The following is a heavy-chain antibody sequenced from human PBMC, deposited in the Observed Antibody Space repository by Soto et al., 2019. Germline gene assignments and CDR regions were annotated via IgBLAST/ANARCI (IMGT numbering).Heavy chain of an antibody. Sequence: SETLSLTCPVSGDSFSITNYYWGWIRQPPGKGLEWIGSVYYTGITYYSPSLKSRVTISVDTSKKQFSLDLSSVTAADTAIYYCVSQVPGIANYFDYWGQGALVTVSS. CDR1: GDSFSITNYY. CDR3: VSQVPGIANYFDY. D-gene: IGHD2-21*01. J-gene: IGHJ4*02. CDR2: VYYTGIT. V-gene: IGHV4-39*01.